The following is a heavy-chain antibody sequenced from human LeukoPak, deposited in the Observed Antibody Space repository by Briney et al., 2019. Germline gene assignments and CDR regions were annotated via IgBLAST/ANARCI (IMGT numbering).Heavy chain of an antibody. J-gene: IGHJ4*02. D-gene: IGHD1-26*01. CDR2: INHSGST. Sequence: PSETLSLTCAVYGGSFSGYYWSWIRQPPGKGLEWIGEINHSGSTNYNPSLKSRVTISVDTSKNQSSLKLSSVTAADTAVYYCATSDPSGSYFFDYWGQGTLVTVSS. V-gene: IGHV4-34*01. CDR3: ATSDPSGSYFFDY. CDR1: GGSFSGYY.